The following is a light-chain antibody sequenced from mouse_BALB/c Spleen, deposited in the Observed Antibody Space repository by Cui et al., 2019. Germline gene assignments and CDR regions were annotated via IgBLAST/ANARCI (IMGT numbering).Light chain of an antibody. Sequence: DIVMTQSPSSLTVTAGEKVTMSCKSSQRLLNSGNQKNYLTWYQQKPGQPPKLLIYWASTRDSGVPDRFTGSGSGTDFTLTISSVQAEDLAVYYCQNDYSYPYTFGGGTKLEIK. V-gene: IGKV8-19*01. CDR1: QRLLNSGNQKNY. CDR3: QNDYSYPYT. CDR2: WAS. J-gene: IGKJ2*01.